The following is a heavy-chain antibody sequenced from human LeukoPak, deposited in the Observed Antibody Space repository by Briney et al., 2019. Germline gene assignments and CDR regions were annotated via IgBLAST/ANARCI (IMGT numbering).Heavy chain of an antibody. CDR2: IYYSGST. CDR1: GGSISSYY. D-gene: IGHD3-10*01. V-gene: IGHV4-59*01. J-gene: IGHJ4*02. Sequence: PSETLSLTCTVSGGSISSYYWSWIRQPPGKGLEWIGYIYYSGSTNYNPSLKSRVTISVDTSKNQFSLKLSPVTAADTAVYYCARSTMVRGVIIQYYFDYWGQGTLVTVSS. CDR3: ARSTMVRGVIIQYYFDY.